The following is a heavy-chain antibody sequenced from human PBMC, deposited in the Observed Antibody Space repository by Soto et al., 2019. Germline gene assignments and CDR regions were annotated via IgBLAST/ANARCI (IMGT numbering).Heavy chain of an antibody. J-gene: IGHJ4*02. CDR1: GYTFSDHD. V-gene: IGHV1-8*01. CDR3: ARVGGNWNDDYFDY. Sequence: QVQLVQSGAEVKKPGASVKVSCKASGYTFSDHDIKWGRQASGQGPEWLGWMNPNSSDTGYAQNFQGRVTMTRDTSKRTAYMELSSLRSEDTAVYYCARVGGNWNDDYFDYWGQGTLVTVSS. D-gene: IGHD1-1*01. CDR2: MNPNSSDT.